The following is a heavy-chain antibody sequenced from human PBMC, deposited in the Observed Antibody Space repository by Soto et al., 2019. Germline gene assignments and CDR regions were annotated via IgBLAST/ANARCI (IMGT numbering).Heavy chain of an antibody. D-gene: IGHD5-18*01. J-gene: IGHJ4*02. V-gene: IGHV1-69*04. CDR1: GDTFNFYT. Sequence: SVKVSCKASGDTFNFYTINWVRQAPGQGLQWMGRINPILSMSNYAPRFQGRVTMTADKSASTAYMELSSLRSEDTAVYYCARDPGYSYGYNWGQGTLVTVSS. CDR3: ARDPGYSYGYN. CDR2: INPILSMS.